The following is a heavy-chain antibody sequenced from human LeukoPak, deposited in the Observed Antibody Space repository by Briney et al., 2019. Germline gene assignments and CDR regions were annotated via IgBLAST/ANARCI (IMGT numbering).Heavy chain of an antibody. Sequence: GASVKVSCKVSGYTLTELSMHWVRQAPGKGLEWMGGFDPEDGETIYAQKFQGRVTMTEDTSTDTAYMELSSLRSEDTAVYYCATILRYFDFTPGANWFDPWGQGTLVTVSS. CDR2: FDPEDGET. D-gene: IGHD3-9*01. CDR3: ATILRYFDFTPGANWFDP. V-gene: IGHV1-24*01. J-gene: IGHJ5*02. CDR1: GYTLTELS.